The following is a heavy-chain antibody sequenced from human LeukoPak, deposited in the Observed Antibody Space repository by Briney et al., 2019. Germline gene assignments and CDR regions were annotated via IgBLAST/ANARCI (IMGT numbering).Heavy chain of an antibody. Sequence: SETLSLTCTVSGGSISSYYWSWIRQSPGKGLEWIGYIYYSGSTKYNPSLKSRVIISVDTSKKQFSLKLSSVTAADTAVYYCARLPSDLGYFDYGAQVTLVTVSS. V-gene: IGHV4-59*08. CDR1: GGSISSYY. D-gene: IGHD3-3*01. CDR2: IYYSGST. CDR3: ARLPSDLGYFDY. J-gene: IGHJ4*02.